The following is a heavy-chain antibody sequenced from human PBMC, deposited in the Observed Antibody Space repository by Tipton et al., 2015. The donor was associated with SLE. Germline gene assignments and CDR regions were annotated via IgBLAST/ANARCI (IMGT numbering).Heavy chain of an antibody. D-gene: IGHD4-17*01. V-gene: IGHV4-34*01. Sequence: LRLSCAASRFNFDDYGMSWVRQAPGKGLEWIGEINHSGSTNYNPSLKSRVTISVDTSKNQFSLKLSSVTAEDTAVYYCARDINYGDYSFDYWGQGTLVTVSS. CDR2: INHSGST. CDR1: RFNFDDYG. J-gene: IGHJ4*02. CDR3: ARDINYGDYSFDY.